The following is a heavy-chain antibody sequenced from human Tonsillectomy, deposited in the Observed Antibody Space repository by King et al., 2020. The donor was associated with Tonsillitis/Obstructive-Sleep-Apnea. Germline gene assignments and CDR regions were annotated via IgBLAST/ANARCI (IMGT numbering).Heavy chain of an antibody. CDR1: GFTFSSYS. CDR3: ARDYDFWSGYYDY. V-gene: IGHV3-21*01. Sequence: EVQLVESGGGLVKPGGSLRLSCAASGFTFSSYSMNWVRQAPGKGLEWVSSISSSSSYIYYADSVKGRFTISRDNAQNSLYLQMNSLRAEDTAVYYCARDYDFWSGYYDYWGQGTLVTVSS. CDR2: ISSSSSYI. J-gene: IGHJ4*02. D-gene: IGHD3-3*01.